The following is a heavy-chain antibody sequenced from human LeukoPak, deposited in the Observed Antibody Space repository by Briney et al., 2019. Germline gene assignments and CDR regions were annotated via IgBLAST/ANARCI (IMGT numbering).Heavy chain of an antibody. D-gene: IGHD3-16*02. V-gene: IGHV4-39*01. J-gene: IGHJ4*02. Sequence: PSETQSLTCTVSGGSISSSSYYWGWIRQPPGKGLEWIGRIFYSGSTYYNPSLKSRVTISVDTSKNQFSLKLSSVTAAYTAVYYCARRPITFGGVIPFDYWGQGTLVTVSS. CDR2: IFYSGST. CDR3: ARRPITFGGVIPFDY. CDR1: GGSISSSSYY.